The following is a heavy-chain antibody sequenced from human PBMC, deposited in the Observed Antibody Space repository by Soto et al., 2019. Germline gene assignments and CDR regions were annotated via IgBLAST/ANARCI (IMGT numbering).Heavy chain of an antibody. CDR3: ARVRGSSVLYYFDY. CDR2: IYHSGSN. Sequence: QVQLQESGPGLVKPSGTLSLTCAVSGGSISSSNWWSWVRQPPGKGVEWIGEIYHSGSNNYNPTLNLRLTITVDKSKNPFSLKLSSVPAADTAVYYCARVRGSSVLYYFDYWGQGTLVTVSS. V-gene: IGHV4-4*02. CDR1: GGSISSSNW. D-gene: IGHD2-2*01. J-gene: IGHJ4*02.